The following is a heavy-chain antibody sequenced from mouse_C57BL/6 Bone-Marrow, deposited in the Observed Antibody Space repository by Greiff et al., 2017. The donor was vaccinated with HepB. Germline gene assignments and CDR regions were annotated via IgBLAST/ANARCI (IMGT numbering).Heavy chain of an antibody. Sequence: QVQLKESGAELARPGASVKLSCKASGYTFTSYGISWVKQRTGQGLEWIGEIYPRSGNTYYNEKFKGKATLTADKSSSTAYMELRSLTSEDSAVYFCARWDSSGPGFAYWGQGTLVTVSA. CDR2: IYPRSGNT. J-gene: IGHJ3*01. V-gene: IGHV1-81*01. CDR1: GYTFTSYG. D-gene: IGHD3-2*02. CDR3: ARWDSSGPGFAY.